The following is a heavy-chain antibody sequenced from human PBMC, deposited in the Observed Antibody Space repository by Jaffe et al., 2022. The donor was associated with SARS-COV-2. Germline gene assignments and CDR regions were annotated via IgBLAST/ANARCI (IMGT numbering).Heavy chain of an antibody. CDR3: AKRDSSANYRGQDIFDI. J-gene: IGHJ3*02. D-gene: IGHD3-22*01. Sequence: EVQLLESGGGLVQPGGSLRLSCAASGFTFDNYAMNWVRQAPGKGLEWVSSISGSGDNTYYADSVKGRFTISRDNSKDTLYLQMNSLRAEDTALYYCAKRDSSANYRGQDIFDIWGQGTMVTVSS. V-gene: IGHV3-23*01. CDR1: GFTFDNYA. CDR2: ISGSGDNT.